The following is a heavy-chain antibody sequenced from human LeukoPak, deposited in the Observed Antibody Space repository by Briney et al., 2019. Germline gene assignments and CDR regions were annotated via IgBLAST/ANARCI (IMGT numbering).Heavy chain of an antibody. D-gene: IGHD3-22*01. Sequence: GGSLRLSCAASGFTFNTYTMNWARQAPGKGLEWVSSISASSSYLYCADSVKGRFTISRDNAKNSLYLQMNSLRAEDTAVYYCARVYTMIVVVDYWGQGTLVTVSS. V-gene: IGHV3-21*01. CDR1: GFTFNTYT. J-gene: IGHJ4*02. CDR3: ARVYTMIVVVDY. CDR2: ISASSSYL.